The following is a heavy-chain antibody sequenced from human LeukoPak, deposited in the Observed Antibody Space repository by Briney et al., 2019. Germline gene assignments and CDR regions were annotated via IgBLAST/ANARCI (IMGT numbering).Heavy chain of an antibody. CDR2: ISWNSGSI. D-gene: IGHD3-22*01. CDR3: AKDLDDSSSNY. J-gene: IGHJ4*02. CDR1: GFTFDDYA. Sequence: GRSLRLSCAASGFTFDDYAMHWVRQAPGKGLEWVSGISWNSGSIGYVDSVKGRFTISRDNAKNSLYLQMNSLRAEDTALYYCAKDLDDSSSNYWGQGTLVTVSS. V-gene: IGHV3-9*01.